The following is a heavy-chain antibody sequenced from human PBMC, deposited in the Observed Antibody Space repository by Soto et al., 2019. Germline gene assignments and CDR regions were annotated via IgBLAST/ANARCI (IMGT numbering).Heavy chain of an antibody. CDR3: ARARPWDYYGMDV. Sequence: GGSLRLSCAASGFTFSSYGMHWVRQAPGKGLEWVAVIWYDGSNKYYADSVKGRFTISRDNSKNTLYLQMNSLRAEDTAVYYCARARPWDYYGMDVWGQGTTVTVSS. CDR1: GFTFSSYG. V-gene: IGHV3-33*01. D-gene: IGHD6-25*01. CDR2: IWYDGSNK. J-gene: IGHJ6*02.